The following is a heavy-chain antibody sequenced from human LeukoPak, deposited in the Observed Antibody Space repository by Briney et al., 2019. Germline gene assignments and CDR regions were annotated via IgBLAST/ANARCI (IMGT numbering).Heavy chain of an antibody. Sequence: PGGSLRLSCAASGFTFSSYDMHWVRQATGKGLEWVSAIGTAGDTYYPGSVKGRFTISRENAKNSLYLQMNSLRAGDTAVYYCARDRGPGYSLSWYFDLWGRGTLVTVSS. CDR1: GFTFSSYD. V-gene: IGHV3-13*01. D-gene: IGHD2-15*01. CDR3: ARDRGPGYSLSWYFDL. CDR2: IGTAGDT. J-gene: IGHJ2*01.